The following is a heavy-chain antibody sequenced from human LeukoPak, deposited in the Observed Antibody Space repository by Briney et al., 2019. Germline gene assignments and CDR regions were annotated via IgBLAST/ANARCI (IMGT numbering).Heavy chain of an antibody. J-gene: IGHJ4*02. CDR2: IYYSGST. V-gene: IGHV4-59*08. CDR3: ARHMLGWCSGGSCYYFDY. D-gene: IGHD2-15*01. CDR1: GGSISSYY. Sequence: PSETLSLTCTVSGGSISSYYWSWIRQPPGKGLEWIGYIYYSGSTNYNPSLKSRVTISVDTSKNQFSLKLSSVTAADTAVYYSARHMLGWCSGGSCYYFDYWGQGTLVTVSS.